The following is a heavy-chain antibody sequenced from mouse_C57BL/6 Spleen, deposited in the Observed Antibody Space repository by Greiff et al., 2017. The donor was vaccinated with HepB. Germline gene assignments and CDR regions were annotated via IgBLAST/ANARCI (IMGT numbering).Heavy chain of an antibody. CDR2: IDPSDSYT. CDR1: GYTFTSYW. V-gene: IGHV1-59*01. D-gene: IGHD1-1*01. CDR3: ARWDGSREDWYFDV. J-gene: IGHJ1*03. Sequence: QVQLQQPGAELVRPGTSVKLSCKASGYTFTSYWMHWVKQRPGQGLEWIGVIDPSDSYTNYNQKFKGKATLTVDTSSSTAYMQLSSLTSEDSAVYCCARWDGSREDWYFDVWGTGTTVTVSS.